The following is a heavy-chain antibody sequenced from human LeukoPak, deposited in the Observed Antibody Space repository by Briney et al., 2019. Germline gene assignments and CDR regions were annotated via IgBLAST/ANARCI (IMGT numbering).Heavy chain of an antibody. V-gene: IGHV6-1*01. D-gene: IGHD1/OR15-1a*01. J-gene: IGHJ4*02. CDR1: GDSVSSNSAA. CDR2: TYYRSKWYN. Sequence: SQTLSLTCALSGDSVSSNSAAWNWIRQSPSRGLEWLGRTYYRSKWYNDYAVSVKSRITINTDTSKNQFSLQLNSVTPEDTAVYYCARVLASNKGGLDYWGQGTLVTVSS. CDR3: ARVLASNKGGLDY.